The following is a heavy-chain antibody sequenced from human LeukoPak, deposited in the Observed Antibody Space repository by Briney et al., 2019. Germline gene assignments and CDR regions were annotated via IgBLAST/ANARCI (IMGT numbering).Heavy chain of an antibody. D-gene: IGHD5-24*01. CDR3: ARQRDGSRARNYYYMDV. CDR1: GYNFTTYW. V-gene: IGHV5-51*01. CDR2: IYPGDSDT. Sequence: GESLKISCKGSGYNFTTYWIDWVRQMPGKGLEWMGIIYPGDSDTRYSPSFQGQVTISADKSINTAFLQWSSLKASDTAMYHCARQRDGSRARNYYYMDVWGKGTTVTVSS. J-gene: IGHJ6*03.